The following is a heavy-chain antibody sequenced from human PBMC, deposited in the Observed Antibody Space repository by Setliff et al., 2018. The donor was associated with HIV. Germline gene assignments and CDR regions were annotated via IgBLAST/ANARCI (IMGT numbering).Heavy chain of an antibody. Sequence: SETLSLTCTVSGGSISSYYWSWIRQPPGKGLEWIGYIYTSGSTNYNPSLKSRVTISVDTSKNQFSLKLSSVTATDTALYYCARGLSFYDPGGFDYWGQGTLVTVSS. CDR1: GGSISSYY. V-gene: IGHV4-4*09. CDR3: ARGLSFYDPGGFDY. D-gene: IGHD3-22*01. J-gene: IGHJ4*02. CDR2: IYTSGST.